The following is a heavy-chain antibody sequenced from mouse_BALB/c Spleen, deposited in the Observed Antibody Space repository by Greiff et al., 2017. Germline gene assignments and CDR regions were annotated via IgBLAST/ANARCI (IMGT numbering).Heavy chain of an antibody. CDR1: GFTFSSFG. J-gene: IGHJ1*01. CDR2: ISSGSSTI. V-gene: IGHV5-17*02. Sequence: EVMLVESGGGLVQPGGSRKLSCAASGFTFSSFGMHWVRQAPEKGLEWVAYISSGSSTIYYADTVKGRFTISRDNPKNTLFLQMTSLRSEDTAMYYCARFGGYCDVWGAGTTVTVSS. CDR3: ARFGGYCDV.